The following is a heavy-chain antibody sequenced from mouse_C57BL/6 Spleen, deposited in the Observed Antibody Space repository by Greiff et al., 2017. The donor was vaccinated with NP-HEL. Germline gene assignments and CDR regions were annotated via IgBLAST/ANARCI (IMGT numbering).Heavy chain of an antibody. CDR2: IYPGSGNT. Sequence: VQLQQSGAELVRPGASVKLSCKASGYTFTDYYINWVKQRPGQGLEWIARIYPGSGNTYYNEKFKGKATLTAEKSSSTAYMQLSSLTSEDSAVYFCARAGGYAMDYWGQGTSVTVSS. J-gene: IGHJ4*01. CDR3: ARAGGYAMDY. CDR1: GYTFTDYY. V-gene: IGHV1-76*01.